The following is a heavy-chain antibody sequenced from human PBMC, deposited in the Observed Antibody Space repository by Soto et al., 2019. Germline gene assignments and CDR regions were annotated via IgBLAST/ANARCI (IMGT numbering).Heavy chain of an antibody. CDR2: ITGNGVTT. J-gene: IGHJ6*02. CDR3: AKKLQNRSPQRYLYYYGMDV. Sequence: LTGSASGFAFNSYVVSGFRLTPGKGLHWVSSITGNGVTTYYADSVKGRFTISRDNFKNTLSLQMNSLRAEDTAVYYCAKKLQNRSPQRYLYYYGMDVSAQPPTLTLS. D-gene: IGHD2-2*01. V-gene: IGHV3-23*01. CDR1: GFAFNSYV.